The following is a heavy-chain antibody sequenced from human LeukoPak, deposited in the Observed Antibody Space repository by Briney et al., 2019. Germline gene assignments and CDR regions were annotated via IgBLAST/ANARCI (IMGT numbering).Heavy chain of an antibody. V-gene: IGHV1-46*01. D-gene: IGHD6-13*01. Sequence: GASVTVSCKASGYTFTDDYYIHWVRQAPGQGLEWMGWINPSGGSTSYAQKFQGRVTMTRDTSTSTVYMELSSLRSEDTAVYYCARDLYSSSWYPGDAFDIWGQGTMVTVSS. CDR1: GYTFTDDYY. J-gene: IGHJ3*02. CDR3: ARDLYSSSWYPGDAFDI. CDR2: INPSGGST.